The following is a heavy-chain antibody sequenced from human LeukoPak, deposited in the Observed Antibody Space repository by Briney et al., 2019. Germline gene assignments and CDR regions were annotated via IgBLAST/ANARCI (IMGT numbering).Heavy chain of an antibody. V-gene: IGHV4-61*01. CDR2: IYYSGST. J-gene: IGHJ5*02. D-gene: IGHD4-23*01. CDR1: GGSVSSGSYY. CDR3: ARSYDYGGHNWFDP. Sequence: PSETLSLTCTVSGGSVSSGSYYWSWIRQPPGKGLEWIGYIYYSGSTNYNPSLKSRVTISVDTSKDQFSLKLSSVTAADTAIYYCARSYDYGGHNWFDPWGQGTPVTVSS.